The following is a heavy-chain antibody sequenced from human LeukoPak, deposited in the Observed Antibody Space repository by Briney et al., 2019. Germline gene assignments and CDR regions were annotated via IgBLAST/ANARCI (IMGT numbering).Heavy chain of an antibody. V-gene: IGHV3-30*18. CDR1: GFTFSSYG. D-gene: IGHD2-2*01. CDR2: ISYDGSNK. CDR3: AKDRITDIVVVPAAPDY. Sequence: PGGSLRLSCAASGFTFSSYGMHWVRQAPGKGLEWVAVISYDGSNKYYADSVKGRFTISRDNSKNTLYLQMNSLRAEDTAVYYCAKDRITDIVVVPAAPDYWGQGTLVTVSS. J-gene: IGHJ4*02.